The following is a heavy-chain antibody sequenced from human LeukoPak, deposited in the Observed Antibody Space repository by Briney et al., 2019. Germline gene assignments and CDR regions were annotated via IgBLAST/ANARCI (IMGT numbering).Heavy chain of an antibody. CDR1: RGTFSSYA. Sequence: SVKVSCKASRGTFSSYAISWVRQAPGQGLEWMGGIIPIFGTANYAQKFQGRVTITADESTSTAYMELSSLRSEDTAVYYCARDWPPSGYYFDYWGQGTLVTVSS. D-gene: IGHD1-26*01. J-gene: IGHJ4*02. CDR2: IIPIFGTA. CDR3: ARDWPPSGYYFDY. V-gene: IGHV1-69*13.